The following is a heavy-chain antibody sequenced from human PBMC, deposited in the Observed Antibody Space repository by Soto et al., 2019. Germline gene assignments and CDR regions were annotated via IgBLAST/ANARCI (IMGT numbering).Heavy chain of an antibody. CDR2: IWYDGSNK. CDR3: ARGGFRVIAAHTDY. CDR1: GFTFSSYG. J-gene: IGHJ4*02. Sequence: GGSLRLSCAASGFTFSSYGMHWVRQAPGKGLEWVAVIWYDGSNKYYADSVKGRFTISRDNSKNTLYLQMNSLRAEDTAVYYCARGGFRVIAAHTDYWGQGTLVTVSS. V-gene: IGHV3-33*01. D-gene: IGHD6-6*01.